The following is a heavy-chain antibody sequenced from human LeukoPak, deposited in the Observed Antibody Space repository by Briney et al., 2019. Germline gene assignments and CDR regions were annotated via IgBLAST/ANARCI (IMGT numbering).Heavy chain of an antibody. CDR1: GVSISSYY. D-gene: IGHD3-22*01. CDR3: ARGGAYYYDSSGYYMGNFDY. V-gene: IGHV4-59*01. J-gene: IGHJ4*02. Sequence: SETLSLTCTVSGVSISSYYWSWIRQPPGKGLEWIGYIYYSGSTNYNPSLKSRVTISVDTSKNHFSLKLSSVTAADTAVYYCARGGAYYYDSSGYYMGNFDYWGQGTLVTVSS. CDR2: IYYSGST.